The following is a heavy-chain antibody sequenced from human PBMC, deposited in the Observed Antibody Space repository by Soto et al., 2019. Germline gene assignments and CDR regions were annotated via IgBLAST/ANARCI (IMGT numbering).Heavy chain of an antibody. CDR2: TRNKANSYTT. D-gene: IGHD4-4*01. J-gene: IGHJ4*02. CDR3: ARVDYNRDDS. Sequence: EVQLVESGGGLVQPGGSLRLSCAASGFTFSDHYMDWVRQAPGMGLEWVGRTRNKANSYTTEYAASVKGRFTISRDDSKNSLYLQMNSLKTEDTAVYYCARVDYNRDDSWGQGTLVTVSS. CDR1: GFTFSDHY. V-gene: IGHV3-72*01.